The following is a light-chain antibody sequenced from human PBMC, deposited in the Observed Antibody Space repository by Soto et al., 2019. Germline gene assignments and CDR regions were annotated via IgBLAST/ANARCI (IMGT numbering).Light chain of an antibody. CDR1: QSVFYSSTNRNQ. Sequence: DVVMTQSPDSLAVSLGERATINCKSSQSVFYSSTNRNQLAWYQQKPGQSPKLLIYWASTRESGVPDRFSGSGSGTDFTLTISSLQAEDVAVYYCQQYYTAPLYTFGQGTKLEIK. CDR2: WAS. CDR3: QQYYTAPLYT. V-gene: IGKV4-1*01. J-gene: IGKJ2*01.